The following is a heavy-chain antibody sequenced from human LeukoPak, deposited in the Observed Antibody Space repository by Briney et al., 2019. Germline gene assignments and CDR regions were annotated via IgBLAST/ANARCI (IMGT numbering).Heavy chain of an antibody. D-gene: IGHD6-19*01. V-gene: IGHV4-4*07. CDR1: GGSISSYY. CDR3: ARDKRPHSSGWQKYNWFDP. CDR2: IYTSGST. Sequence: DPSETLSLTCTVSGGSISSYYWSWIRQPAGKGLEWIGRIYTSGSTNYNPSLKSRVTMSVDTSKNQFSLKLSSVTAADTAVYYCARDKRPHSSGWQKYNWFDPWGQGTLVTVSS. J-gene: IGHJ5*02.